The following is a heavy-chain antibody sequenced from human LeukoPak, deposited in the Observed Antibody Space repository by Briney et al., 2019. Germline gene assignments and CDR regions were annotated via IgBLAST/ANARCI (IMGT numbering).Heavy chain of an antibody. D-gene: IGHD4-17*01. CDR3: ARVRYGELDV. CDR2: MSGSGGST. V-gene: IGHV3-23*01. CDR1: GFTFSSYA. J-gene: IGHJ6*02. Sequence: PGGSLRLSCAASGFTFSSYAISWVRQAPGKGLEWVSSMSGSGGSTYYADSVKRRFTISRDDSKNTLYLQMNSLRAEDTAVYSCARVRYGELDVWGQGTTVTVSS.